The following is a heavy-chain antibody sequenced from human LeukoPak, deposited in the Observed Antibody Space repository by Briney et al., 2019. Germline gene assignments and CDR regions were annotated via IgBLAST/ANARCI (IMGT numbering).Heavy chain of an antibody. CDR3: ASLGIAVAGSFDY. J-gene: IGHJ4*02. V-gene: IGHV3-30*03. D-gene: IGHD6-19*01. Sequence: GGSLRLSCAASGFTFSTYGIHWVCQAPGKGLEWVAVISNDGTIKYYADSVKGRFTISRDNSKNTLYLQMNSLRAEDTAVYYCASLGIAVAGSFDYWGQGTLVTVSS. CDR1: GFTFSTYG. CDR2: ISNDGTIK.